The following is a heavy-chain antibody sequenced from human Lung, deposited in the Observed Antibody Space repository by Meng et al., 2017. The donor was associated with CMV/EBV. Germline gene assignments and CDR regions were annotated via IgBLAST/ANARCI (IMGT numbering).Heavy chain of an antibody. CDR3: ARNRGYSYGLVSY. V-gene: IGHV3-11*01. D-gene: IGHD5-18*01. CDR2: ISSSGSTI. J-gene: IGHJ4*02. Sequence: SMKISXAASGFTFSDYYMSWIRQAPGKGLEWVSYISSSGSTIYYADSVKGRFTISRDNAKNSLYLQINSLRAENTAVYYCARNRGYSYGLVSYWGQGTLVTVSS. CDR1: GFTFSDYY.